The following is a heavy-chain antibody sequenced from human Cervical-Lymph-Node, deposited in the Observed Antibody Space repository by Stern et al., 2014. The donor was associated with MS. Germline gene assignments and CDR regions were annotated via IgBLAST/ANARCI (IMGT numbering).Heavy chain of an antibody. CDR3: ASPVGATVGWGS. D-gene: IGHD1-26*01. Sequence: QVQLVESGAEVKKPGASVKVSCKASGDTFTSYDISWVRQATGQGLEWMGRMNPNSGNTGYAQKFQGRVTMTRDTSINTAYMELSSLRSEDTAVYYCASPVGATVGWGSWGQGTLVTVSS. J-gene: IGHJ5*02. V-gene: IGHV1-8*01. CDR1: GDTFTSYD. CDR2: MNPNSGNT.